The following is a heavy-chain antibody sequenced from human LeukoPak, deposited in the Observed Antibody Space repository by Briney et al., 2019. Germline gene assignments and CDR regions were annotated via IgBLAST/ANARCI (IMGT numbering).Heavy chain of an antibody. CDR3: ANGSGSYYRLFDY. J-gene: IGHJ4*02. V-gene: IGHV4-34*01. Sequence: SETLSLTCAVYGGSFSGYYWSWIRQPPGKGLEWIGEINHSGSTNCNPSLKSRVTISVDTSKNQFSLKLSSVTAADTAVYYCANGSGSYYRLFDYWGQGTLVTVSS. CDR1: GGSFSGYY. CDR2: INHSGST. D-gene: IGHD3-10*01.